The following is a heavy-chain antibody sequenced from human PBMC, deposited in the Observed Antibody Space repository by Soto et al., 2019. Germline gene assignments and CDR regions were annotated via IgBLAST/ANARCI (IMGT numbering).Heavy chain of an antibody. J-gene: IGHJ4*02. CDR3: SRDLGYCRSTACYPYYFDS. D-gene: IGHD2-2*01. Sequence: EVQLVESGGGLVQPGGSLRLSCAASGFTFSSYSIDWVRQAPGKGLEWVSYISSSGNTMYYADSVKGRFTISRDNAKKSLYLQMNRLRAEDTALYYWSRDLGYCRSTACYPYYFDSWGPGTLVTVSS. V-gene: IGHV3-48*01. CDR2: ISSSGNTM. CDR1: GFTFSSYS.